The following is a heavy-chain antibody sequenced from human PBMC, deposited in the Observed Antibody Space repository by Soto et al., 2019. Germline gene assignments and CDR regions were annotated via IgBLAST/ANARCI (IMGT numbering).Heavy chain of an antibody. CDR1: GYTFAYYE. D-gene: IGHD4-17*01. Sequence: QVQLVQSGAEVKKPGASVKVSCKASGYTFAYYEITWVRQAPGQGLEWMGWISAYSGNRNYAQKLKGRLTMTTDTSTTTASVELRSLTSDDTAVYYCARVVKAGDYGDYGKYYFDYWGHGTLVTVSS. V-gene: IGHV1-18*04. J-gene: IGHJ4*01. CDR3: ARVVKAGDYGDYGKYYFDY. CDR2: ISAYSGNR.